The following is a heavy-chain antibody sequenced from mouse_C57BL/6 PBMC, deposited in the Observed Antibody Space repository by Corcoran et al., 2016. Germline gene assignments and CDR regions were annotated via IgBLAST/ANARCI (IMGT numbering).Heavy chain of an antibody. D-gene: IGHD1-1*01. V-gene: IGHV14-2*01. CDR2: IDPEDGET. Sequence: EVQLQQSGAELVKPGASVKLSCTASGFNIKDYYMHWVKQRTEQGLEWIGRIDPEDGETKYAPKCQGKATITADTSSNTAYLQLSSLTSEDTAVDYCARRSSDFDYWGQGTTLTVSS. CDR3: ARRSSDFDY. J-gene: IGHJ2*01. CDR1: GFNIKDYY.